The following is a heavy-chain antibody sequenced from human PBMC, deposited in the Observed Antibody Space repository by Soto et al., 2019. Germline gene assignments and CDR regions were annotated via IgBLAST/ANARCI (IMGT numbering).Heavy chain of an antibody. CDR1: GFTFSNYA. CDR2: ISYHGTDT. D-gene: IGHD2-21*01. Sequence: GGSLRLSCAASGFTFSNYALNWVRQPPGKGLEWVTIISYHGTDTQYADSVRGRFTISRDNSKNTLFLQMDSLRVEDTAVYYCVRGNPPFCGGDCPPLYFDAWGQGTVVTVSS. CDR3: VRGNPPFCGGDCPPLYFDA. V-gene: IGHV3-30-3*01. J-gene: IGHJ4*02.